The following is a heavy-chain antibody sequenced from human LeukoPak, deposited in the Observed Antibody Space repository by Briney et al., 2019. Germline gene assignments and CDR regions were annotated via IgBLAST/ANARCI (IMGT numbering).Heavy chain of an antibody. CDR1: GYSISRGYY. V-gene: IGHV4-38-2*02. D-gene: IGHD3-3*01. CDR2: IYHSGST. Sequence: SETLSLTCTVSGYSISRGYYWVWIRQSPGKGLEWIGSIYHSGSTYYNPSLKSRITFSVDTSKNQFSLKLTSVTAEDTAVYYCARGGITIFGVADLWGQGTLVTVSS. CDR3: ARGGITIFGVADL. J-gene: IGHJ4*02.